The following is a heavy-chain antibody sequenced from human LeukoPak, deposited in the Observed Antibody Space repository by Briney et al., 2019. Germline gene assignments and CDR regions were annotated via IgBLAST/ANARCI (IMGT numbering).Heavy chain of an antibody. Sequence: ASETLSLTCTVPGGSISGDYWSWIRQPPGKGLEWIGYISYSATTNYNPSLKSRVSLSIDTSKNQFSLKLTSVSAADTAVYFCATGHSSGWFDYWGQGALVSVSS. CDR1: GGSISGDY. V-gene: IGHV4-59*01. J-gene: IGHJ4*02. CDR3: ATGHSSGWFDY. D-gene: IGHD6-19*01. CDR2: ISYSATT.